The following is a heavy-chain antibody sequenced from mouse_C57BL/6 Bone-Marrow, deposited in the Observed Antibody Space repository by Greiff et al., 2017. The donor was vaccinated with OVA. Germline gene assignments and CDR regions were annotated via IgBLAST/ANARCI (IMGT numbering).Heavy chain of an antibody. V-gene: IGHV1-78*01. J-gene: IGHJ1*03. CDR3: ARRGYYLGSSYWYCDV. CDR2: IYPRDGST. D-gene: IGHD1-1*01. CDR1: GYTFPDHT. Sequence: VQLQQSDAELVKPGASVKISCKVSGYTFPDHTIHWMKQRPEQGLEWIGYIYPRDGSTNYNEKFNGKATLTADKSSSKAYMQLNSLTSEDSAVYFCARRGYYLGSSYWYCDVWGTGTTVTVSS.